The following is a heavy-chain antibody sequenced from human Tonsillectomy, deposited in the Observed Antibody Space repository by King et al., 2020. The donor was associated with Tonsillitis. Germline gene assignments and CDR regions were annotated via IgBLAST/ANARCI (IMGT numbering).Heavy chain of an antibody. V-gene: IGHV5-51*01. CDR2: IWPGDSNT. CDR3: ARRLGLQQLGYWYVGL. Sequence: QLVQSGAEVRQPGESLRISCKVSEYSFTRHWIGWVRQMPGRGLEWMGFIWPGDSNTRYSPSFQGQVTISVDRSISTVYLQWSSLKASDSAMYYCARRLGLQQLGYWYVGLGGRRPPVSAAS. D-gene: IGHD6-13*01. CDR1: EYSFTRHW. J-gene: IGHJ2*01.